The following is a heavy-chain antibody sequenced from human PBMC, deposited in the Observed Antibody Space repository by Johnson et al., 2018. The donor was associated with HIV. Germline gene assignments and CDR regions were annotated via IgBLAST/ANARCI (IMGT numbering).Heavy chain of an antibody. CDR1: GFTVSSNY. CDR3: ARDLYSGYGGRAFDI. J-gene: IGHJ3*02. D-gene: IGHD5-12*01. Sequence: VQLVESGGRVVRPGGSLRLSCAASGFTVSSNYMGWVRQAPGKGLEWVSVIYSGGSTYYADSLKGRFTISRDKSKNTLYLQLNSLRAEDTAVYFCARDLYSGYGGRAFDIWGQGTMVTVSS. V-gene: IGHV3-53*01. CDR2: IYSGGST.